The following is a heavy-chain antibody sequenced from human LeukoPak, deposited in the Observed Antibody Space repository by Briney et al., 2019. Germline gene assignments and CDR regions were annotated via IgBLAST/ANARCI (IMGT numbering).Heavy chain of an antibody. D-gene: IGHD4-17*01. CDR2: IGAYNGNT. CDR3: ARYYGDYPGYYGMDV. J-gene: IGHJ6*02. V-gene: IGHV1-18*01. CDR1: GYTFTSYG. Sequence: ASVKVSCKASGYTFTSYGISWVRQAPGQGLGWMGWIGAYNGNTNYAQKLQGRVTMTTDTSTSTAYMELRSLRSDDTAVYYCARYYGDYPGYYGMDVWGQGTTVTVSS.